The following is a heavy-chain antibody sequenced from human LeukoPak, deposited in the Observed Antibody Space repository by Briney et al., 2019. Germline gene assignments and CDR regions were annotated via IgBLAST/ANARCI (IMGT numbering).Heavy chain of an antibody. CDR3: ARDLNYFDY. CDR1: GFTFSSFW. CDR2: IKQDGSEK. J-gene: IGHJ4*02. Sequence: GGSLRLSCAASGFTFSSFWMTWVRQAPGKGLEWVANIKQDGSEKYYVDSVRGRFTISRDNATNSLYLQMSSLRAEDTAVYYCARDLNYFDYWGQGTLVTVSS. V-gene: IGHV3-7*01.